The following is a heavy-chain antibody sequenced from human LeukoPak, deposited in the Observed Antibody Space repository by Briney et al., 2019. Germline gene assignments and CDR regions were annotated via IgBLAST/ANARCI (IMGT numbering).Heavy chain of an antibody. Sequence: GESLKISLKGSGYNFTTNWIGWVRQTPGKGLEWMGIIYPGDSDTRYSPSFQGQVTILADKSINTAYLQWSSLKASDTAMYYCARLQNTVGGGRHFDHWGQGTLVTVSS. CDR1: GYNFTTNW. J-gene: IGHJ4*02. V-gene: IGHV5-51*01. D-gene: IGHD1-26*01. CDR2: IYPGDSDT. CDR3: ARLQNTVGGGRHFDH.